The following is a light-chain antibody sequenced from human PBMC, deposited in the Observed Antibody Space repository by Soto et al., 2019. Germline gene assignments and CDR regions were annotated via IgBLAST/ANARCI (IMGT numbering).Light chain of an antibody. CDR3: QQYGSSRFT. J-gene: IGKJ3*01. CDR2: GAS. CDR1: QSVSSSY. V-gene: IGKV3-20*01. Sequence: EIVLTQSPGTLSLSPGERATLSCRASQSVSSSYLAWYQQKPGQAPRLLIYGASSRATGIPDRFSGSGSGTDFTLTISILEPEDYAVYYCQQYGSSRFTFGPGTNVDIK.